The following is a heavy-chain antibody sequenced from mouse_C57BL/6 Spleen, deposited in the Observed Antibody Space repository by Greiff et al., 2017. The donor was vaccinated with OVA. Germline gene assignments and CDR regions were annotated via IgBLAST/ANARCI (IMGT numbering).Heavy chain of an antibody. J-gene: IGHJ1*03. V-gene: IGHV1-15*01. Sequence: QVQLQQSGAELVRPGASVTLSCKASGYTFTDYEMHWMKQTPVHGLEWIGAIDPETGGTAYNQKFKGKDILTADKSSSTAYMELRSLTSEDSAVYYCTRRMGYGNYDVWGTGTTVTVSS. D-gene: IGHD2-1*01. CDR3: TRRMGYGNYDV. CDR2: IDPETGGT. CDR1: GYTFTDYE.